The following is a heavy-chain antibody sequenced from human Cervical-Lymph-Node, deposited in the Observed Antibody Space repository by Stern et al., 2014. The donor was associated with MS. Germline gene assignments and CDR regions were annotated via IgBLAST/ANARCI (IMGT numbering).Heavy chain of an antibody. CDR1: GGAFRNYA. D-gene: IGHD3-10*01. J-gene: IGHJ3*02. CDR3: ARGLMVGGVIISPGDDAFDI. V-gene: IGHV1-69*01. CDR2: IIPIFGTQ. Sequence: VQLVESGAEVKKPGSSVKVSCKASGGAFRNYAVIWVRQAPGQGLEWMGGIIPIFGTQNYAQKFQGRVTITADESTTTAYMELSSLRSEDTAVYYCARGLMVGGVIISPGDDAFDIWGQGTVVTVSS.